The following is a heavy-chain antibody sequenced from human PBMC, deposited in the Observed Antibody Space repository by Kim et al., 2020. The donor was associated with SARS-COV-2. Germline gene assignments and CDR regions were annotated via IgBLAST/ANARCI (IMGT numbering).Heavy chain of an antibody. J-gene: IGHJ6*03. V-gene: IGHV3-7*01. Sequence: GGSLRLSCAASGFTFSSYWMSWVRQAPGKGLEWVANIKQDGSEKYYVDSVKGRFTISRDNAKNSLYLQMNSLRAEDTAVYYCAREEWESYYYYYMDVWGKGTTVTVSS. D-gene: IGHD1-26*01. CDR1: GFTFSSYW. CDR3: AREEWESYYYYYMDV. CDR2: IKQDGSEK.